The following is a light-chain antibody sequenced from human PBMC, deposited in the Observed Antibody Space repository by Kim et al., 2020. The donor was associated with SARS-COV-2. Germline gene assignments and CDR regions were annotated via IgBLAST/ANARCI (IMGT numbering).Light chain of an antibody. V-gene: IGKV3-15*01. CDR1: QSVSSN. CDR3: QQYNNWPPWT. Sequence: EIVMTQSPATLSVSPGERATLSCRASQSVSSNFAWYQQKPGQAPRLLIYGASTRATGVPARFSGSGSGTEFTLTISSLQSEDFAFYYCQQYNNWPPWTFGQGTKVEIK. CDR2: GAS. J-gene: IGKJ1*01.